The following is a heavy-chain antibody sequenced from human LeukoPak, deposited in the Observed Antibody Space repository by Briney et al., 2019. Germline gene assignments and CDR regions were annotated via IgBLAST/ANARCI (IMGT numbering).Heavy chain of an antibody. V-gene: IGHV4-59*08. J-gene: IGHJ4*02. Sequence: SETLSLTCIVSGGSINNHYWTWIRQTPGKGLEWIGDIHYTGTTKYNPSLKSRVTISIDTSKNQFSLELSSVTATDTAVYYCARLSNDYFDYWGQGTLVTVSS. CDR2: IHYTGTT. CDR3: ARLSNDYFDY. CDR1: GGSINNHY.